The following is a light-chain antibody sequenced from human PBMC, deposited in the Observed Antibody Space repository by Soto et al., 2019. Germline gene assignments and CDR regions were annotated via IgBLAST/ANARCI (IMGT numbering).Light chain of an antibody. CDR1: SSDVDTYKY. Sequence: QSALTQPASVSGSPGQSITISCTGTSSDVDTYKYVSWYQQHPGKAPKLMIYEVSHRPSGVSDRFSGSKSGNTASLTISGLQAEDEADYYCCSYAGSYTYVFGTGTKLTVL. CDR2: EVS. CDR3: CSYAGSYTYV. V-gene: IGLV2-14*01. J-gene: IGLJ1*01.